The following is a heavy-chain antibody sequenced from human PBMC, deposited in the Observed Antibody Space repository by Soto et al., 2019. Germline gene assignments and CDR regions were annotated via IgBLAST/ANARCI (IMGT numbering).Heavy chain of an antibody. V-gene: IGHV3-15*01. CDR3: TTEGVDYDFWSGRNYYYYYMDV. CDR2: IKNKTDGGTT. CDR1: GFTFNNAW. J-gene: IGHJ6*03. D-gene: IGHD3-3*01. Sequence: GGSLRLSCAASGFTFNNAWMSWVRQAPGKGLEWVGRIKNKTDGGTTDYAAPVKGRFTISRDDSKNTLYLQMNSLKTEDTAVYYCTTEGVDYDFWSGRNYYYYYMDVWGTGTTVTVSS.